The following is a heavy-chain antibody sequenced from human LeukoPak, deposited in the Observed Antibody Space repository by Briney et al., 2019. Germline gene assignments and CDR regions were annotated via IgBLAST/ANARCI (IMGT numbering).Heavy chain of an antibody. Sequence: RTGGSLRLSCAASGFTFSSYAMSWVRQAPGKGLEWVSAISGSGGSTYYADSVKGRFTISRDNSKNTLYLQMNSLRAEDTAVYYCAKVPVFSLTISEVVTDDAFDIWGLGTIVTVSS. CDR2: ISGSGGST. CDR1: GFTFSSYA. CDR3: AKVPVFSLTISEVVTDDAFDI. V-gene: IGHV3-23*01. D-gene: IGHD3-3*01. J-gene: IGHJ3*02.